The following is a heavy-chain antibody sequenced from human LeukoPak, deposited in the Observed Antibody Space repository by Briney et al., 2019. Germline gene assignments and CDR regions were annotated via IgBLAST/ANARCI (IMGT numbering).Heavy chain of an antibody. V-gene: IGHV4-34*01. Sequence: PSETLSLTCAVYGGSFSGYYWSWVRQPPGKGLEWIGEIYHSGSTNYNPSLKSRVTISVDKSKNQFSLKLSSVTAADTAVYYCARDYGSGSLGSWFDPWGQGTLVTVSS. CDR2: IYHSGST. CDR3: ARDYGSGSLGSWFDP. J-gene: IGHJ5*02. CDR1: GGSFSGYY. D-gene: IGHD3-10*01.